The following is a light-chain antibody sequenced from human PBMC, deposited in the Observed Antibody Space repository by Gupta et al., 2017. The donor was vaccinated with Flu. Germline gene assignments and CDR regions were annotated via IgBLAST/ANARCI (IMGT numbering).Light chain of an antibody. CDR1: QNIGHN. Sequence: YPAPRSVSAGERVTLSCRASQNIGHNVAWYQQKPGQAPRLLIYGAIYRAADIPVRFSGSGSGTEFTLTISSLQSEDFAVYYCEQYNKWPLFGPGTKVDIK. CDR3: EQYNKWPL. CDR2: GAI. J-gene: IGKJ3*01. V-gene: IGKV3-15*01.